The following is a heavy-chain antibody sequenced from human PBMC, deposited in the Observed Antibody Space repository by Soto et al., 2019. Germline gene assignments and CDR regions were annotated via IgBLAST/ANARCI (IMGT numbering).Heavy chain of an antibody. V-gene: IGHV4-30-4*01. D-gene: IGHD4-17*01. Sequence: QVQLQESGPGLVKPSQTLSLTCTVSGTSISSGAYYWSWIRQPPGKGLEWIGYIYSSGATYYNPSTRSQITESLNTPKNQFSLKLTSVTAADTAVYYCARGGGYGDFDSWGQGTLVTVSS. CDR2: IYSSGAT. CDR1: GTSISSGAYY. J-gene: IGHJ4*02. CDR3: ARGGGYGDFDS.